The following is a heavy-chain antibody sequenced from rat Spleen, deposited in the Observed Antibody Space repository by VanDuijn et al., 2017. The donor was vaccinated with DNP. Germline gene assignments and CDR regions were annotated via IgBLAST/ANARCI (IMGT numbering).Heavy chain of an antibody. CDR1: GITFSDHN. D-gene: IGHD1-4*01. CDR3: AGRPPPTRGPFDY. V-gene: IGHV5-7*01. CDR2: ISQDGSDT. Sequence: EVQLVESGGGLVQPGRSLKLSCAVSGITFSDHNMAWVRQAPKTGLEWVATISQDGSDTYYRDSVKGRFTISRDNVKSTLYLQMDSLRSEDTATYYCAGRPPPTRGPFDYWGQGVTVTVSS. J-gene: IGHJ2*01.